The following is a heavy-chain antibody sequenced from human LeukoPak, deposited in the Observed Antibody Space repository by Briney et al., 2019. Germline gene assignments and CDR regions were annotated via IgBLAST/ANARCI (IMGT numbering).Heavy chain of an antibody. CDR2: IIPIFGTA. D-gene: IGHD6-13*01. CDR1: GGTFSSYA. CDR3: ARDGIAGKDYYYYMDV. J-gene: IGHJ6*03. V-gene: IGHV1-69*05. Sequence: ASVKVSCKAFGGTFSSYAISWVRQAPGQGLEWMGRIIPIFGTANYAQKFQGRVTITTDESTSTAYMELSSLRSEDTAVYYCARDGIAGKDYYYYMDVWGKGTTVTVSS.